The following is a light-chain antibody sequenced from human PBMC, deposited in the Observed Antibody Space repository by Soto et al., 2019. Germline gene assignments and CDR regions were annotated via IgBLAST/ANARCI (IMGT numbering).Light chain of an antibody. V-gene: IGLV1-44*01. J-gene: IGLJ2*01. Sequence: QSVLAQPPSASGTPGQRVTISCSGSSSNIGSNTVNWYQQLPGAAPKLLIYRNNQRPSGVPDRFSGSKSGTSASLAISGLQSEDGADYYCATWDDSLKVLFGGGTKLTVL. CDR2: RNN. CDR1: SSNIGSNT. CDR3: ATWDDSLKVL.